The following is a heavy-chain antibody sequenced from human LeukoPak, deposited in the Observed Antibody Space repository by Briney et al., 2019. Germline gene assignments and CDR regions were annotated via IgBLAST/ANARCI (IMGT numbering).Heavy chain of an antibody. V-gene: IGHV4-61*02. Sequence: SQTLSLTGTVSGGSISSDNYYWSWIRQPAGKGLEWIGRFYTSGSTNYNPSLKSRVTISGDTSKNQFSLELSSVTAADTAVYYCARAKKRSGRSRNFYLDVWGKGTTVTVSS. CDR3: ARAKKRSGRSRNFYLDV. D-gene: IGHD1-26*01. J-gene: IGHJ6*03. CDR2: FYTSGST. CDR1: GGSISSDNYY.